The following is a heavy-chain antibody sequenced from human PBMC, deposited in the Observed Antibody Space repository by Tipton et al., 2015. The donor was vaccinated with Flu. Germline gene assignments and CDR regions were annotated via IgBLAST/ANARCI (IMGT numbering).Heavy chain of an antibody. V-gene: IGHV4-59*08. CDR1: GGSISSYY. J-gene: IGHJ6*03. Sequence: TLSLTCTVSGGSISSYYWSWIRQPPGKGLEWIGYIYYSGSTNYNPSLKSRVTISVDTSKNQFSLKLSSVTVADTAVYYCARRKVDYYYMDVWGKGTTVTVSS. CDR3: ARRKVDYYYMDV. CDR2: IYYSGST. D-gene: IGHD1-26*01.